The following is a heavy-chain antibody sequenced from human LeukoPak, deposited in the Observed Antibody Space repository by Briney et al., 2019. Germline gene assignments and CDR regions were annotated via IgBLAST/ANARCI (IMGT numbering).Heavy chain of an antibody. Sequence: GGSVRLFCAPSSFPFCSYSMQGVRQARGGGREWVSSFSSGGMWIYYADSLKGRFTIPRDNAKNSLYLQMKSLSVEDTAVYYCARDAGGRIQREGWFVPSGQGTLVTVSS. CDR3: ARDAGGRIQREGWFVP. V-gene: IGHV3-21*01. CDR2: FSSGGMWI. D-gene: IGHD1-1*01. CDR1: SFPFCSYS. J-gene: IGHJ5*02.